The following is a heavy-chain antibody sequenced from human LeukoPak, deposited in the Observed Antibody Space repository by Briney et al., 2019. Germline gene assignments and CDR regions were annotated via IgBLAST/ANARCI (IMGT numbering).Heavy chain of an antibody. CDR3: AREVYGPPNWFDP. V-gene: IGHV4-38-2*02. J-gene: IGHJ5*02. CDR2: IYPSGST. Sequence: SETLSLTCTVSGYSISSGYYWGWIRQPPGKGLEWIGSIYPSGSTYYYPSLKSRVTISVDTSKNQFSLKLSSVTAADTAVYYCAREVYGPPNWFDPWGQGTLVTVSS. D-gene: IGHD2-8*01. CDR1: GYSISSGYY.